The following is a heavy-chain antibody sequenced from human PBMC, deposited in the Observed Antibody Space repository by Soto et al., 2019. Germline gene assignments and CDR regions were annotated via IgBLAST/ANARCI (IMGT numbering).Heavy chain of an antibody. CDR3: ARGRADSVPDY. CDR2: IYYSRNT. CDR1: GGSISGYY. V-gene: IGHV4-59*01. D-gene: IGHD2-15*01. Sequence: QVQLQESGPGLVKPSETLSLTCTVSGGSISGYYWTWIRHPPGKGLEWIGYIYYSRNTNYNPSLNSRVTISVDTSKNQFSLRLNSVTAADTAVYYCARGRADSVPDYWGQGTLVTVSS. J-gene: IGHJ4*02.